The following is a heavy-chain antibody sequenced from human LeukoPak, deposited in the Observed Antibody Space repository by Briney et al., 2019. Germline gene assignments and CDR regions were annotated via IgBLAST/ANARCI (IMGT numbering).Heavy chain of an antibody. Sequence: GGSLRRSCAASGFTFSSYGMHWVRQAPGKGLEWVAVIWYDGSNKYYADSVKGRFTISRDNSKNTLYLQMNSLRAEDTAVYYCARDLMYSSSPSFDYWGQGTLVTVSS. CDR2: IWYDGSNK. CDR3: ARDLMYSSSPSFDY. V-gene: IGHV3-33*01. J-gene: IGHJ4*02. D-gene: IGHD6-6*01. CDR1: GFTFSSYG.